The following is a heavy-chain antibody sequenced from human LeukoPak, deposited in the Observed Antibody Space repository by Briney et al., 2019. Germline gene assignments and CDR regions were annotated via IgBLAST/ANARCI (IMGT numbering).Heavy chain of an antibody. V-gene: IGHV3-7*03. D-gene: IGHD3-10*01. CDR2: IKQDGSEK. CDR3: AKEKNAMVRGVGFDY. Sequence: GGSLRLSCAASGFTFSSYWMSWVRQAPGKGLEWVANIKQDGSEKYYVDSVKGRFTISRDNAKNSLYLQMNSLRAEDTALYYCAKEKNAMVRGVGFDYWGQGTLVTVSS. CDR1: GFTFSSYW. J-gene: IGHJ4*02.